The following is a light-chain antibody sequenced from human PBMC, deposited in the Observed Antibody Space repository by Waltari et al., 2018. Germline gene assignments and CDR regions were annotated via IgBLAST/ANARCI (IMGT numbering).Light chain of an antibody. J-gene: IGLJ2*01. V-gene: IGLV1-40*01. CDR1: SSNLGAGYG. CDR3: QSHDSSLRWV. CDR2: GDN. Sequence: QSALTQPPSVSGAPGQRVTISCTGSSSNLGAGYGVHWFQQIPGTAPKVLISGDNIRPSGVPDRFSASKSGTSASLAITGVQPEDEAVYFCQSHDSSLRWVFGGGTKLTVL.